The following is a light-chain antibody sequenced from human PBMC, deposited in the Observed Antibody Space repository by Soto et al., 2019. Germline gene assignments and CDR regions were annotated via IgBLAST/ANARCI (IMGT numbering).Light chain of an antibody. V-gene: IGKV1-5*03. CDR2: KAS. J-gene: IGKJ1*01. CDR1: QSIGTW. Sequence: DIQVTQSPSTLSASVGDRVTITCVASQSIGTWLAWYQQEPGKAPKLLIHKASSLQSGVPSRFSGSGSGTDFTLTISSLHPDDFATYYCQQYNSYSPTFGQGTKVDIK. CDR3: QQYNSYSPT.